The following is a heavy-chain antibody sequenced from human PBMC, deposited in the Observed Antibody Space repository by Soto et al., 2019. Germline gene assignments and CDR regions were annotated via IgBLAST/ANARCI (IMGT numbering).Heavy chain of an antibody. CDR2: INAGNGNT. Sequence: ASVKVSCKASGYTFTSYAMHWVRQAPGQRLEWMGWINAGNGNTKYSQKFQGRVTITRDTSASTAYMELSSLRSEDTAVYYCARDSGTRGDYNWFDPWGQGTLVTVSS. J-gene: IGHJ5*02. CDR1: GYTFTSYA. CDR3: ARDSGTRGDYNWFDP. V-gene: IGHV1-3*01. D-gene: IGHD1-1*01.